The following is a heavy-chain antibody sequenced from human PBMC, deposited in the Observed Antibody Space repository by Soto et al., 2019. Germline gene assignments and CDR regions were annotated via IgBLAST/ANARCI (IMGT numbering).Heavy chain of an antibody. Sequence: GGSLRLSCAASGFTFSSYGMSWVRQAPGKGLEWVSGISGGGGSTEYADSVKGRFTISRDNSKNTLYLQMNSLRAEDTAVYYCAKEASDCSSTSCFTNWFDPWGQGTEVNVSS. CDR2: ISGGGGST. CDR1: GFTFSSYG. CDR3: AKEASDCSSTSCFTNWFDP. D-gene: IGHD2-2*02. J-gene: IGHJ5*02. V-gene: IGHV3-23*01.